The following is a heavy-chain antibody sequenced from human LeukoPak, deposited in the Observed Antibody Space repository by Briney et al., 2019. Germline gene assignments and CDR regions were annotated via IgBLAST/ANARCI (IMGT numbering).Heavy chain of an antibody. CDR1: GGSLSGYH. D-gene: IGHD3-22*01. CDR3: ASTMMTSSYYFDS. CDR2: ISHTGRS. J-gene: IGHJ4*02. V-gene: IGHV4-34*01. Sequence: PSETLSLTCAVYGGSLSGYHWSWIRQAPGKGLEWIGDISHTGRSTYNPSLKSRLTMSIGTSRNQFFLRLSSVTAADTSIYFCASTMMTSSYYFDSWGQGTQVIVSS.